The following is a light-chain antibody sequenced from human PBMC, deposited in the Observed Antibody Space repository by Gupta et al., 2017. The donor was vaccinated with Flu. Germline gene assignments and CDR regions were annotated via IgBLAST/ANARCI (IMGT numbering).Light chain of an antibody. J-gene: IGKJ1*01. V-gene: IGKV3-15*01. CDR3: QQYNIWPPWT. Sequence: ERATLSCRASRGVSSNLAWYQQKPGQAPRLLILGASTRAAGIPARFSGSGSETEFTLTISGLQSEDFAVYYCQQYNIWPPWTFGQGTKVEIK. CDR2: GAS. CDR1: RGVSSN.